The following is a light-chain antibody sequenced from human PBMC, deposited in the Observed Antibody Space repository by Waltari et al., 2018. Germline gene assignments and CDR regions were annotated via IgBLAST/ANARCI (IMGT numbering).Light chain of an antibody. J-gene: IGKJ1*01. Sequence: DIQMTQSPSTLSASVGDRVTITCRASRGIASWLALYQEKPGKAPKFLIYKASSLETGVPSRFSGSGFGTEFTLTINSLQPDDFATYYCQQYYGLWTFGPGTKVEIK. CDR2: KAS. V-gene: IGKV1-5*03. CDR1: RGIASW. CDR3: QQYYGLWT.